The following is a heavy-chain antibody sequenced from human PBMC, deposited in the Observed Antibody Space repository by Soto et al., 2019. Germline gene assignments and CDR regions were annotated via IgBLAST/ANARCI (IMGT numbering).Heavy chain of an antibody. CDR3: ARGRGTYYSDS. J-gene: IGHJ4*02. D-gene: IGHD3-10*01. Sequence: VKVSCKASGYTFTGYYMYWVRQAPGQGLEWMGWINPNSGDTNYAQKFQGWVTMTRDTSISTAYMELSRLTSDDTAVYYCARGRGTYYSDSWGQGTLVTVSS. V-gene: IGHV1-2*04. CDR2: INPNSGDT. CDR1: GYTFTGYY.